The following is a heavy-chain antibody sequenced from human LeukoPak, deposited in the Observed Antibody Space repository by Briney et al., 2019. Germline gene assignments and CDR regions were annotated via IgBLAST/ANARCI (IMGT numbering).Heavy chain of an antibody. V-gene: IGHV4-4*07. Sequence: SETLSLTCTVSGCSISSYYWSWIRQPAGKGLEWIGRIYTSGSTNYNPSLKRRVTISVDKSKNQFSLKLSSVTAADTAVYYCARGWGLAWSGYSRQTENYMDVWGKGTTVTVSS. D-gene: IGHD3-3*01. CDR3: ARGWGLAWSGYSRQTENYMDV. CDR1: GCSISSYY. J-gene: IGHJ6*03. CDR2: IYTSGST.